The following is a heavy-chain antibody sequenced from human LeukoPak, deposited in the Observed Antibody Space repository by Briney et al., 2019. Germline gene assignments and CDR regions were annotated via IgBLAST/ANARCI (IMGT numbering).Heavy chain of an antibody. J-gene: IGHJ4*02. Sequence: ASVKVSCKASGYTFTSYAMHWVRQAPGQRLEWMGWSNAGNGDTRYSQEFQGRVTITRDTSASTAYMELSSLRSEDMAVYYCARSRGSGWSALDYWGQGTLVTVSS. CDR3: ARSRGSGWSALDY. D-gene: IGHD6-19*01. V-gene: IGHV1-3*02. CDR1: GYTFTSYA. CDR2: SNAGNGDT.